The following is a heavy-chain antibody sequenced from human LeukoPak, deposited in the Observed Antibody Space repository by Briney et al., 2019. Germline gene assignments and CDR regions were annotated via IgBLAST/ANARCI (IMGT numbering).Heavy chain of an antibody. CDR3: AREGVAGTPVGTEFDP. Sequence: GSLRLSCAASGFTFSRNAMNWVRQAPGKGLEWVSVIYSGGSTYYADSVKGRFTISRDNSKNTLYLQMNSLRAEDTAVYYCAREGVAGTPVGTEFDPWGQGTLVTVSS. D-gene: IGHD6-19*01. J-gene: IGHJ5*02. V-gene: IGHV3-53*01. CDR2: IYSGGST. CDR1: GFTFSRNA.